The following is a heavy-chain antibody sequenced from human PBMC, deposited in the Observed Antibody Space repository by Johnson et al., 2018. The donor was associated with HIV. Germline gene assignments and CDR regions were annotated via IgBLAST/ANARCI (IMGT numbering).Heavy chain of an antibody. D-gene: IGHD1-26*01. CDR1: GFTFRSHA. CDR3: AKGRLVGATTYDAFDI. CDR2: ISYDGSNK. J-gene: IGHJ3*02. Sequence: QVLLVESGGGVVQPGRSLRLSCAASGFTFRSHAMHWVRQAPGKGLEWVAVISYDGSNKYYADSVKGRFTISRDNSKNTLYLQMNSLRAEDTAVYYCAKGRLVGATTYDAFDIWGQGTMVTVSS. V-gene: IGHV3-30-3*01.